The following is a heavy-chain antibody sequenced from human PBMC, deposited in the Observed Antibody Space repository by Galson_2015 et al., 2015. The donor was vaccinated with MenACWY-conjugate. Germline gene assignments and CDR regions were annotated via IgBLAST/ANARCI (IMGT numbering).Heavy chain of an antibody. D-gene: IGHD2-21*02. CDR3: AKARRGRVVVTATTDC. Sequence: SLRLSCAASGFTFSSYGMHWVRQAPGKGLEWVAVISYDGSNKYYADSVKGRFTISRDNSKNTLYLQMNSLRAEDTAVYYCAKARRGRVVVTATTDCWGQGTLVTVSS. V-gene: IGHV3-30*18. CDR1: GFTFSSYG. J-gene: IGHJ4*02. CDR2: ISYDGSNK.